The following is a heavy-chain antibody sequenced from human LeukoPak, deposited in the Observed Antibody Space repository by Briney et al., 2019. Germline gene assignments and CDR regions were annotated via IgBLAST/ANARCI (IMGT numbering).Heavy chain of an antibody. CDR3: ARLLWFGELFRLPTPRHHRYYFDY. Sequence: PSETLSLTCAVYGGSFSGYYWSWICQPPGKGLEWIGEINHSGSTNYNPSLKSRVTISVDTSKNQFSLKLSSVTAADTVVYYCARLLWFGELFRLPTPRHHRYYFDYWGQGTLVTVSS. D-gene: IGHD3-10*01. CDR1: GGSFSGYY. CDR2: INHSGST. V-gene: IGHV4-34*01. J-gene: IGHJ4*02.